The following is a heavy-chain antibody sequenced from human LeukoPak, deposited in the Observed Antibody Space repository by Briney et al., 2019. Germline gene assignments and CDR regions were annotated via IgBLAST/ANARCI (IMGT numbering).Heavy chain of an antibody. CDR3: ARDPAVSITGTRNY. J-gene: IGHJ4*02. V-gene: IGHV3-30*03. CDR1: GFTFNTYG. CDR2: TSYDGSNK. Sequence: GGSLRLSCAASGFTFNTYGMHWVRQAPGKGLEWVAVTSYDGSNKYYADSVKGRFTISRDNSKNTLYLQMNSLRAEDTAVYYCARDPAVSITGTRNYWGQGTLVTVSS. D-gene: IGHD1-7*01.